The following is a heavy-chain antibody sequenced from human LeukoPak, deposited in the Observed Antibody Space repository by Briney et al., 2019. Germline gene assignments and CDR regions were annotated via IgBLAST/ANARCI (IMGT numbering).Heavy chain of an antibody. J-gene: IGHJ6*04. V-gene: IGHV3-30*18. CDR1: GFTFSSYG. Sequence: GRSLRLSCAASGFTFSSYGMHWVRQAPGKGLERVAVISYDGSNKYYADSVKGRFTISRDNSKNTLYLQMNSLRAEDTAVYYCAKEVEYQLLQYYYYGMDVWGKGTTVTVSS. CDR3: AKEVEYQLLQYYYYGMDV. CDR2: ISYDGSNK. D-gene: IGHD2-2*01.